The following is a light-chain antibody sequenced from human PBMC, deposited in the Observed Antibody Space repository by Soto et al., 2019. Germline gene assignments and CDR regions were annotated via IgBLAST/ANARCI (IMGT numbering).Light chain of an antibody. J-gene: IGKJ1*01. CDR3: QQLSTYPRT. CDR1: QGISSY. Sequence: DIQLTQSPSFLSASVGDRVTITCRASQGISSYLAWYQQTPGKAPKLLMYAASILQSGVPSRFSCSGSGTEFTLTISSLQPEDFATYYCQQLSTYPRTFGQGTKVEIK. CDR2: AAS. V-gene: IGKV1-9*01.